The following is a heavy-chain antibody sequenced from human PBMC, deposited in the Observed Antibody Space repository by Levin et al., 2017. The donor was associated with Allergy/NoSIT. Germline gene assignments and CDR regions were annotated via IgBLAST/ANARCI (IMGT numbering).Heavy chain of an antibody. J-gene: IGHJ6*02. Sequence: GSLRLSCTVSGGSISSYYWSWIRQPAGKGLEWIGRIYTSGSTNYNPSLKSRVTMSVDTSKNQFSLKLSSVTAADTAVYYCARDCSSTSCYTLSYYYYGMDVWGQGTTVTVSS. CDR2: IYTSGST. V-gene: IGHV4-4*07. CDR3: ARDCSSTSCYTLSYYYYGMDV. CDR1: GGSISSYY. D-gene: IGHD2-2*02.